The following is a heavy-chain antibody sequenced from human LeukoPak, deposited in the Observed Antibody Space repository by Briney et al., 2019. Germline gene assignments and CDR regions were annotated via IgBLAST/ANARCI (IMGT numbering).Heavy chain of an antibody. V-gene: IGHV1-2*06. CDR1: GYTFTGYY. J-gene: IGHJ4*02. CDR3: ARDLSGWYGDFDY. CDR2: INPNNGCT. Sequence: GASVKVSCKASGYTFTGYYIHWVRQAPGQGLEWMGRINPNNGCTNYAQKFQGRVTMTRDTSISTAYMELSRLRSDDTAVYYCARDLSGWYGDFDYWGQGTLVTVSS. D-gene: IGHD6-19*01.